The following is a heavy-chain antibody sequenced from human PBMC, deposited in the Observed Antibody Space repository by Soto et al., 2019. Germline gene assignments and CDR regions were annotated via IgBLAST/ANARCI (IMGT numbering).Heavy chain of an antibody. CDR3: TRGTGMSHSWYADS. Sequence: QVQLVQSGAEVKKPGSSVKVSCKASGGIFNTYALSWVRQAPGQGLEWMGGIIPIFGTANYAQKFQGSVTITADESTNTTDMELSSLRSDDTAVYYCTRGTGMSHSWYADSWGQGTRVTVSS. CDR2: IIPIFGTA. V-gene: IGHV1-69*01. J-gene: IGHJ5*02. CDR1: GGIFNTYA. D-gene: IGHD6-13*01.